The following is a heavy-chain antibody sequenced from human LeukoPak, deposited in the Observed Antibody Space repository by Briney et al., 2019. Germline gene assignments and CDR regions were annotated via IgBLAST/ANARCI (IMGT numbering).Heavy chain of an antibody. CDR2: INHSGST. J-gene: IGHJ5*02. D-gene: IGHD3-10*01. CDR1: GLTFSSYS. CDR3: ARSPFRRGLGSGSYFMNRWFDP. Sequence: PGGSLRLSCAASGLTFSSYSMNWVRQAPGKGLEWIGEINHSGSTNYNPSLKSRVTISVDTSKNQFSLKLSSVTAADTAVYYCARSPFRRGLGSGSYFMNRWFDPWGQGTLVTVSS. V-gene: IGHV4-34*01.